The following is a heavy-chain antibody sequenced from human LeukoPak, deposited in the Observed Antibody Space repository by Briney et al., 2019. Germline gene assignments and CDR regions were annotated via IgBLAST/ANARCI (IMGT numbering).Heavy chain of an antibody. CDR1: DASINTYY. CDR3: SRESGAFSPFGY. CDR2: IYHTGST. D-gene: IGHD1-26*01. V-gene: IGHV4-59*01. Sequence: SETLSLTCTVSDASINTYYWNWIRQPPGKGLEWIGYIYHTGSTIYNPSLKSRVTISIDTSKNQFSLKLSSVIAADTAVYYCSRESGAFSPFGYWGQGTLVTVSS. J-gene: IGHJ4*02.